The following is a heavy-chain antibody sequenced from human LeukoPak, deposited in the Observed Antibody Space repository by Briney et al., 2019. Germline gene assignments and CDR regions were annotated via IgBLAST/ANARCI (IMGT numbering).Heavy chain of an antibody. D-gene: IGHD1-26*01. CDR2: IYHSGST. CDR3: ASTSWEWELAPFDY. CDR1: GGSISSSSYY. V-gene: IGHV4-30-2*01. J-gene: IGHJ4*02. Sequence: PSETLSLTCTVSGGSISSSSYYWSWIRQPPGKGLEWIGYIYHSGSTYYNPSLKSRVTISVDRSKNQFSLKLSSVTAADTAVYYCASTSWEWELAPFDYWGQGTLVTVSS.